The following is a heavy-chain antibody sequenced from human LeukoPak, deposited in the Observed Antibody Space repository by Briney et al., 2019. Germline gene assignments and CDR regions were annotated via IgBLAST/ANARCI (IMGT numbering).Heavy chain of an antibody. CDR1: GFTFSSYS. V-gene: IGHV3-48*01. CDR2: ISSSSGTI. J-gene: IGHJ4*02. Sequence: GGSLRLSCAASGFTFSSYSMSWVRQAPGKGLEWVSYISSSSGTIYYADSVKGRFTISRDKAKNSLYLQMNSLRAEDTAVYYCARAGFDCWGQGTLVTVSS. CDR3: ARAGFDC.